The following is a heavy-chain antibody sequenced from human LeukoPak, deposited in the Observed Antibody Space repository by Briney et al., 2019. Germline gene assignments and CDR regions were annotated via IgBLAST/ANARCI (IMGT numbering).Heavy chain of an antibody. Sequence: SETLSLTCTVSGGSISSYYWSWIRQPPGKGLEWIGYIYYSGSTNYNPSLKSRVTISVDTSKNRFSLKLSSVTAADTAVYYCARVTYYYDSSGYPERAFDIWGQGTMVTVSS. CDR2: IYYSGST. D-gene: IGHD3-22*01. CDR1: GGSISSYY. CDR3: ARVTYYYDSSGYPERAFDI. V-gene: IGHV4-59*01. J-gene: IGHJ3*02.